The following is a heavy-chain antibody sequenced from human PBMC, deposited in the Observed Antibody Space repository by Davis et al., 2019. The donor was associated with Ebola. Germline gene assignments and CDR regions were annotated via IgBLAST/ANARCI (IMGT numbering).Heavy chain of an antibody. Sequence: PGGSLRLSCAASGFTFSSYAMSWVRQAPGKGLEWVAVISYDGSNKYYADSVKGRFTISRDNSKNTLYLQMNSLRAEDTAVYYCAKDTEKLWFGEMNYFDYWGQGTLVTVSS. V-gene: IGHV3-30*18. CDR3: AKDTEKLWFGEMNYFDY. CDR1: GFTFSSYA. D-gene: IGHD3-10*01. J-gene: IGHJ4*02. CDR2: ISYDGSNK.